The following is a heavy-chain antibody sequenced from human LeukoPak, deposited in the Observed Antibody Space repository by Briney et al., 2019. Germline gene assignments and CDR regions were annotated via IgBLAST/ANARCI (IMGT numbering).Heavy chain of an antibody. CDR1: GFTFTSYW. D-gene: IGHD2-21*02. J-gene: IGHJ4*02. V-gene: IGHV3-7*01. CDR3: ARDATRGGDNDY. CDR2: INEDGSYK. Sequence: PGGSLRLSCAVSGFTFTSYWMSWVRQAPGKGLEWVANINEDGSYKFHADSVKGRLTISRDNSKNSLYLQMSILRADDTAVYYCARDATRGGDNDYWGQGTRVIVSS.